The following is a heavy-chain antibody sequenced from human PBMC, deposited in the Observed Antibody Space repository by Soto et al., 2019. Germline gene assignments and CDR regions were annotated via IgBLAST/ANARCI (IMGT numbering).Heavy chain of an antibody. CDR2: IYSGGSS. CDR1: GFTVSSSH. V-gene: IGHV3-53*01. Sequence: GGSLRLSCTTSGFTVSSSHMTWVRQAPGKGLEWVSVIYSGGSSYYAVSVQGRFTISRDDFRNTLYLQMNSLRTEDTAIYYCAKLRDFVVLPAGILDYWGPGTLVTVSS. CDR3: AKLRDFVVLPAGILDY. J-gene: IGHJ4*02. D-gene: IGHD2-8*01.